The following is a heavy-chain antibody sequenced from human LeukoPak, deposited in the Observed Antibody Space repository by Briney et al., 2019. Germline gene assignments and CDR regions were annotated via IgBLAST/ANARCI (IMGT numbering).Heavy chain of an antibody. J-gene: IGHJ6*02. CDR1: GYTFTSYG. CDR2: ISAYNGNT. D-gene: IGHD3-3*01. V-gene: IGHV1-18*01. CDR3: ARYYDFWSGYYHGMDV. Sequence: ASVKLSCKASGYTFTSYGISWVRQAPGQGLEWMGWISAYNGNTNYAHKHPPRVTMTTATSTSTAYMELRSLRSDDTAVYYCARYYDFWSGYYHGMDVWGQGTTVTVSS.